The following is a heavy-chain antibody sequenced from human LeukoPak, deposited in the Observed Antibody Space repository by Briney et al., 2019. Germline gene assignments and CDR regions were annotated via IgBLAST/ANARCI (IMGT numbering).Heavy chain of an antibody. J-gene: IGHJ5*02. D-gene: IGHD2-2*01. Sequence: GASVRVSCKASGGTFSSYGISWVRQAPGQGLEWMGGIIPIFGTANYAQKFQGRVTITADESTSTAYMELSSLRSEDTAVYYCARDSPVVPAAITWFDPWGQGTLVTVSS. CDR2: IIPIFGTA. CDR1: GGTFSSYG. CDR3: ARDSPVVPAAITWFDP. V-gene: IGHV1-69*13.